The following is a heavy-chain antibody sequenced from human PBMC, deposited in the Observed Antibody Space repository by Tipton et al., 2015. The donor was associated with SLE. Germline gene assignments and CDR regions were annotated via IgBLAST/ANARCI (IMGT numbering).Heavy chain of an antibody. V-gene: IGHV4-34*01. CDR3: ARACGSGHQVAFDI. Sequence: LRLSCAVYGGSFSGYYWSWIRQPPGKGLEWIGEINHSGSTHYNPSLKSRVTISLGTSKIQFSLKLSSVTAADTAVYYCARACGSGHQVAFDIWGQGTMVTVSS. J-gene: IGHJ3*02. D-gene: IGHD2-15*01. CDR2: INHSGST. CDR1: GGSFSGYY.